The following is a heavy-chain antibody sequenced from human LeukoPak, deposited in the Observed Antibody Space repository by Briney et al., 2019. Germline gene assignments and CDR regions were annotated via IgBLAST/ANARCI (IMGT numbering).Heavy chain of an antibody. CDR2: MNPNSANT. Sequence: ASVKVSCEASGYTFTSYAINWVRQATGQGLEWMGWMNPNSANTGYAQKFQGRVTMTRNTSISTAYMELSSLRSEDTAVYYCARGPPESSNSDYWGQGTLVTVSS. CDR3: ARGPPESSNSDY. CDR1: GYTFTSYA. J-gene: IGHJ4*02. V-gene: IGHV1-8*01. D-gene: IGHD6-13*01.